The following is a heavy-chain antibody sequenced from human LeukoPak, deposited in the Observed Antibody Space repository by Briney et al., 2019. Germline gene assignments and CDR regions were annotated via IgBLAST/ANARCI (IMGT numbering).Heavy chain of an antibody. V-gene: IGHV4-30-4*08. CDR2: ISSSGTT. D-gene: IGHD5-12*01. J-gene: IGHJ4*02. Sequence: SDTLSLTSAVSGGSISSVGYSWSLIRQPPGKGLEWIGYISSSGTTYYNPSLRSRITISVDSSKSQFSLNLSSVTASDTAVYYCAGVGNGGYGGFDYWGQGTLVTVSS. CDR1: GGSISSVGYS. CDR3: AGVGNGGYGGFDY.